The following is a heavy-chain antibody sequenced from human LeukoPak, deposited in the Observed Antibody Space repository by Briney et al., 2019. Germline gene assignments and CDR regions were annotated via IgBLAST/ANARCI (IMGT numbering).Heavy chain of an antibody. CDR2: ISYDGGTQ. CDR3: AKGDCSSGTCSPFDY. CDR1: GLTFRSYG. Sequence: GGSLRLSCAASGLTFRSYGMHWVRQAPGKGLEWVAVISYDGGTQYYADSVKGRFTISRDNSKNTLYLQMNSLRPEDTAVYYCAKGDCSSGTCSPFDYWGQGTQVTVSS. V-gene: IGHV3-30*18. J-gene: IGHJ4*02. D-gene: IGHD2-15*01.